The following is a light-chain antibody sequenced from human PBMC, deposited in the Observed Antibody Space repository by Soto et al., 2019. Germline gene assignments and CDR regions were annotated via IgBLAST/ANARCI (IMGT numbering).Light chain of an antibody. CDR1: RGIYTH. Sequence: DIQMTQSPSSLSASVGDRVTITCRASRGIYTHLAWYQQKPGNAPKLLIYAASTLQSGVPSRFIPSGFGTDFILTFSALQSEDVGTYFCQAYDRAPWTFGPGTSVDV. CDR2: AAS. J-gene: IGKJ3*01. CDR3: QAYDRAPWT. V-gene: IGKV1-27*01.